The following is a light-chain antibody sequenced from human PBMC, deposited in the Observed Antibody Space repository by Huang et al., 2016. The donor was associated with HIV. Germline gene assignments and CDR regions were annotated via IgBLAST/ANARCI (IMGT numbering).Light chain of an antibody. CDR3: QQYHNWPYT. V-gene: IGKV3-15*01. CDR1: QSVATT. J-gene: IGKJ2*01. CDR2: GAS. Sequence: EIIITLSPATLSLSPGEGASLSCRANQSVATTLAWYLPRPGQSPRILIFGASTRASGLPCRFSGSGSGTQFTLTVSGLQSEDFAVYYCQQYHNWPYTFGQGTKLEI.